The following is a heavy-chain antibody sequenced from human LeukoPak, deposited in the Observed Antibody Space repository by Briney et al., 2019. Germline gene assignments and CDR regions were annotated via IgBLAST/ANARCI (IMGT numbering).Heavy chain of an antibody. D-gene: IGHD1-26*01. J-gene: IGHJ5*02. Sequence: SETLSLTCTVSGGSISSGGYSWSWIRQHPGKGLEWIGYIYYSGSTYYNPSLKSRVTISVDTSKNQFSLKLSSVTAADTAVYYCARQQAGRDSGSYRGGNWFDPWGQGTLVTVSS. CDR1: GGSISSGGYS. CDR3: ARQQAGRDSGSYRGGNWFDP. V-gene: IGHV4-31*03. CDR2: IYYSGST.